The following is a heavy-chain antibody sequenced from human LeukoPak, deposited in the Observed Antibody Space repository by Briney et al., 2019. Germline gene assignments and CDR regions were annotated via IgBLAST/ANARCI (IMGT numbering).Heavy chain of an antibody. CDR1: GFTFSSYA. CDR2: ISGSGGST. CDR3: AKDLVTMVRGVIILQRFDY. Sequence: GGSLRLSCAASGFTFSSYAMSWVRQAPGKGLEWVSAISGSGGSTYYADSVKGRYTISRDNSKNTLYLQMNSLRAEDTAVYYCAKDLVTMVRGVIILQRFDYRGQGTLVTVSS. V-gene: IGHV3-23*01. J-gene: IGHJ4*02. D-gene: IGHD3-10*01.